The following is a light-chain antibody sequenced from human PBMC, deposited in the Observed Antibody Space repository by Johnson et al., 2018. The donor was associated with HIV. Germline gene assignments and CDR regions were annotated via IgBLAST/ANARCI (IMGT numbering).Light chain of an antibody. V-gene: IGLV1-51*01. CDR2: DNH. CDR3: GTWDSSLSAMG. Sequence: QSVLTQPPSVSAAPGQKVTISCSGSSSNIGNNFVSWYQQVPGTAPKLLIYDNHRRPSGIPDRFSGSKSGTSATLGITGLQTGDEADYFCGTWDSSLSAMGLGTGTKLFVL. CDR1: SSNIGNNF. J-gene: IGLJ1*01.